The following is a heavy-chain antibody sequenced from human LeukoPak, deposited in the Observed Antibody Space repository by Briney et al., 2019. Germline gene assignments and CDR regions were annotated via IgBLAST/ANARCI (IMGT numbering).Heavy chain of an antibody. Sequence: GGSLRLSCAASGFAFSSYVIHWVRQAPGKGLEWVAVVSYDGSYQYYADSVKGRFTISRDNSKNTLYLQMNSLRAEDMAVHYCARGTTVTSPPDYWGQGTLVTVSS. CDR3: ARGTTVTSPPDY. V-gene: IGHV3-30*04. CDR2: VSYDGSYQ. CDR1: GFAFSSYV. J-gene: IGHJ4*02. D-gene: IGHD4-17*01.